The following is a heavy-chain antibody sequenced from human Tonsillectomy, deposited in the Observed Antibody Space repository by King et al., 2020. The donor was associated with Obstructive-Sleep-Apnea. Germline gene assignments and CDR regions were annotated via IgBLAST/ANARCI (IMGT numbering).Heavy chain of an antibody. V-gene: IGHV5-10-1*03. Sequence: VQLVQSGAEVKKPGESLRISCQGSGYSFSSYYITWVRQMPGKGLEGRGRIDPSDSDTNYSPSFQGHVTISFDKSINTAYLQWSSLKASDTAMYYCAKEYSSSWSDDYWGQGTLVTVSS. CDR2: IDPSDSDT. CDR3: AKEYSSSWSDDY. CDR1: GYSFSSYY. D-gene: IGHD6-13*01. J-gene: IGHJ4*02.